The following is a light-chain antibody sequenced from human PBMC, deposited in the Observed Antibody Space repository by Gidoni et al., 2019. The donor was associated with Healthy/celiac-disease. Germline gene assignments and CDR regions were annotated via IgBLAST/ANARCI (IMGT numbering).Light chain of an antibody. CDR3: QQRSNWLLT. CDR1: QSVSSY. J-gene: IGKJ4*01. V-gene: IGKV3-11*01. CDR2: YAS. Sequence: DIVLTPSPAPLSLSPGERATLSCRASQSVSSYLAWYQQKPGQAPRLLIYYASNRATGIPARFSGSGSGTDFTLTISSLVPEDFAVYYCQQRSNWLLTFGGGTKVEIK.